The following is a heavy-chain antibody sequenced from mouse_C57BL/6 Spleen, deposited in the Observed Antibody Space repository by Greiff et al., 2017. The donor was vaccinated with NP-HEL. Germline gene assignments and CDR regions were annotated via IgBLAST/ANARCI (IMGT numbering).Heavy chain of an antibody. CDR3: ARFGANYAMDY. J-gene: IGHJ4*01. Sequence: EVKLLESGPGLVKPSQSLSLTCSVTGYSITSGYYWNWIRQFPGNKLEWMGYISYDGSNNYNPSLKNRISITRDTSKNQFFLKLNSVTTEDTATYYCARFGANYAMDYWGQGTSVTVSS. D-gene: IGHD1-1*01. CDR1: GYSITSGYY. CDR2: ISYDGSN. V-gene: IGHV3-6*01.